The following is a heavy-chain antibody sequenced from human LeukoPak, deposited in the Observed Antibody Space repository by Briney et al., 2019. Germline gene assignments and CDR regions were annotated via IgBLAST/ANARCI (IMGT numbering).Heavy chain of an antibody. J-gene: IGHJ4*02. CDR3: ARHYYAGSGTYRPFDY. D-gene: IGHD3-10*01. CDR1: GGSISSYY. V-gene: IGHV4-59*08. Sequence: SETPSLTCSVSGGSISSYYWSWIRQPPGKGLEWIGYMYYSGSTNYNPSLKSRVTISGDTSKNQVSLKLSFVTAADTAVYYCARHYYAGSGTYRPFDYWGQGTLVTVAS. CDR2: MYYSGST.